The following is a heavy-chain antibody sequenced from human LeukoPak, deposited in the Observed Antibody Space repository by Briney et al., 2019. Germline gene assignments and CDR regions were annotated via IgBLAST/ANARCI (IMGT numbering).Heavy chain of an antibody. CDR3: ARDLTIFGVVHDY. V-gene: IGHV4-59*12. CDR2: IYYSGST. Sequence: SETLSLTCTVSGGSISSYYWSWIRQPPGKGLEWIGYIYYSGSTYYNPSLKSRVTISVDTSKNQFSLKLSSVTAADTAVYYCARDLTIFGVVHDYWGQGTLVTVSS. D-gene: IGHD3-3*01. J-gene: IGHJ4*02. CDR1: GGSISSYY.